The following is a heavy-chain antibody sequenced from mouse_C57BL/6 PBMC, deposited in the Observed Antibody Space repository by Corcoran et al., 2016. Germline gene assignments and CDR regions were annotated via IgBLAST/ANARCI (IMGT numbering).Heavy chain of an antibody. J-gene: IGHJ2*01. V-gene: IGHV1-80*01. D-gene: IGHD1-1*01. CDR1: GYAFSSYW. CDR3: ARLIHYYGSSSDY. CDR2: IYPGDGDT. Sequence: QVQLQQSGAELVKPGASVKISCKASGYAFSSYWMNWVKQRPGKGLEWIGQIYPGDGDTNYNGKFKGKATLTADKSSSTAYMQLSSLTSEASAVYFCARLIHYYGSSSDYWGQGTTLTVSS.